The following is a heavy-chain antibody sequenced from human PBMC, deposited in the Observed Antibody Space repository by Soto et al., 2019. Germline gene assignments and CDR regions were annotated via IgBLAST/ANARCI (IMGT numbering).Heavy chain of an antibody. Sequence: QVQLVQSGAEVKKPGSSGKVSCKASVGTFSSYAISWVRQAAGQGLEWMGGIIHIFGTANYAQKFQGRVTSTADESTSTAYMELSSLRSDDMAVYYCASAGYSSITINFDYWGQGALVNVSS. J-gene: IGHJ4*02. CDR2: IIHIFGTA. V-gene: IGHV1-69*01. CDR1: VGTFSSYA. D-gene: IGHD6-13*01. CDR3: ASAGYSSITINFDY.